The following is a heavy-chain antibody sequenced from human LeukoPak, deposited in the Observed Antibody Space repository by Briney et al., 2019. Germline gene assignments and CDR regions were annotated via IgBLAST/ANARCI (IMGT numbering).Heavy chain of an antibody. CDR1: GGSIGSSNW. D-gene: IGHD4-17*01. J-gene: IGHJ6*02. V-gene: IGHV4-4*02. CDR3: ARGTTVTEDYYYGMDV. Sequence: SETLSLTCAVSGGSIGSSNWWSWVRQPPGKGLEWIGEIYHSGSTNYNPSLKSRVTISVDKSKNQFSLKLSSVTAADTAVYYCARGTTVTEDYYYGMDVWGQGTTVTVSS. CDR2: IYHSGST.